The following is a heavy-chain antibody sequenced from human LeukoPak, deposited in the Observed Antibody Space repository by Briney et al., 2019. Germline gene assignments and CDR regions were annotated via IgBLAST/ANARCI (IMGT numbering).Heavy chain of an antibody. J-gene: IGHJ4*02. Sequence: GMSLRLSCGASGFTFRDHYMTWIRQAPGKGLEWVSSISGSGSDKFYSNSVKGRFSVSRDNVKNSLYLELTTLRAEDTAVYYCANSPSYSSGWFLNWGLGVLVTVSS. CDR1: GFTFRDHY. CDR2: ISGSGSDK. V-gene: IGHV3-11*04. D-gene: IGHD6-19*01. CDR3: ANSPSYSSGWFLN.